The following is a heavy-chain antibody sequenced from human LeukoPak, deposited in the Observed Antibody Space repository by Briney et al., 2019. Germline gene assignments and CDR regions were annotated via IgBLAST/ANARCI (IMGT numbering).Heavy chain of an antibody. CDR1: GGSISSNNW. CDR2: IYHSGST. V-gene: IGHV4-4*02. J-gene: IGHJ5*02. CDR3: ASLPTGMYNWFDP. D-gene: IGHD1-1*01. Sequence: SETLSLTCVVSGGSISSNNWWTWVRQPPGKGLEWIGEIYHSGSTNYNPSLKSRVTISVDTSKNQFSLKLSSVTAADTAVYYCASLPTGMYNWFDPWGQGTLVTVSS.